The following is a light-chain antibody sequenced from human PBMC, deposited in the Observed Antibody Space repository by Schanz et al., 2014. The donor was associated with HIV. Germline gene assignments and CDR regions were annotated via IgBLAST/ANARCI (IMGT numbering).Light chain of an antibody. CDR2: GAS. Sequence: EIVLTQSPAILSLSPGDRATLSCRASQSVSSHLAWYQHKPGQAPRLLIFGASGRATGIPDRFSGSGSGTDFTLTISRLEPEDFAVYYCQHYAAEPRTFGQGTKVEIK. CDR3: QHYAAEPRT. CDR1: QSVSSH. V-gene: IGKV3-20*01. J-gene: IGKJ1*01.